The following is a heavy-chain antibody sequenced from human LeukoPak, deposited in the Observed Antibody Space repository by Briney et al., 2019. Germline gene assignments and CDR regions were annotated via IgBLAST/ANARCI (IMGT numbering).Heavy chain of an antibody. CDR3: AKGPYYDSRGFFGY. CDR1: GFTFSSYA. D-gene: IGHD3-22*01. V-gene: IGHV3-23*01. Sequence: GGSLRLSCAASGFTFSSYAMSWVRQAPGKGLEWVSAISGSGGSTYYADSVKGRFTISRDNSKNTLYLQMNSLRAGDTAVYYCAKGPYYDSRGFFGYWGQGTLVTVSS. CDR2: ISGSGGST. J-gene: IGHJ4*02.